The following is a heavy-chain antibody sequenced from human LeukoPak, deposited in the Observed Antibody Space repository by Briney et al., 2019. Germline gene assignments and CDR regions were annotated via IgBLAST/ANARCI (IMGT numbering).Heavy chain of an antibody. Sequence: SETLSLTCTVSGYSISSGYYWGWIRQPPGKGLEWIGYIYHSGSTYYNPSLKSRVTISVDRSKNQFSLKLSSVTAADTAVYYCARENVVPAAIYFDYWGQGTLVTVSS. V-gene: IGHV4-38-2*02. D-gene: IGHD2-2*01. CDR1: GYSISSGYY. CDR3: ARENVVPAAIYFDY. CDR2: IYHSGST. J-gene: IGHJ4*02.